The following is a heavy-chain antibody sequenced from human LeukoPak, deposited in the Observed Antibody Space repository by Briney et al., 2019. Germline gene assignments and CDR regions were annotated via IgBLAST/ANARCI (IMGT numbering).Heavy chain of an antibody. CDR2: ISSSGSTI. D-gene: IGHD5-12*01. V-gene: IGHV3-11*01. CDR3: ASTHRGYSGYEDY. CDR1: GFTFSDYY. Sequence: GGSLRLSCAASGFTFSDYYMSWIRQAPGKGREWGSYISSSGSTIYYADSVKGRFTISRDNAKNSLYLQMNSLRAEDTAVYYCASTHRGYSGYEDYWGQGTLVTVSS. J-gene: IGHJ4*02.